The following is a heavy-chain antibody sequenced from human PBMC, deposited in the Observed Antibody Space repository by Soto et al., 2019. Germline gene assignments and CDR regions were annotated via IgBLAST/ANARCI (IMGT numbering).Heavy chain of an antibody. CDR2: ISGSGGST. V-gene: IGHV3-23*01. CDR1: GFTFSSYA. Sequence: PGGSLRLSCAASGFTFSSYAMSWVRQAPGKGLEWVSAISGSGGSTYYADSVKGRFTISRDNSKNTLYLQMNSLRAEDTAVYYWGVCENEYYYYGMDVWGQGTTVTVSS. CDR3: GVCENEYYYYGMDV. D-gene: IGHD2-8*01. J-gene: IGHJ6*02.